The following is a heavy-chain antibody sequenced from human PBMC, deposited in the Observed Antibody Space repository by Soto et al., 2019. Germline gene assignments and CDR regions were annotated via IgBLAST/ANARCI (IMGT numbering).Heavy chain of an antibody. J-gene: IGHJ5*02. CDR2: ISYSGST. V-gene: IGHV4-30-4*01. CDR3: ARVYDYGGPPPRRWFDP. Sequence: SETLSLTCTVSGGSISSGDFYWSWIRQPPGKGLEWIGYISYSGSTYYNPSLKSRVTISVDTSKNQFSLKLSSVSAADTAVYYCARVYDYGGPPPRRWFDPWGQGTLVTVSS. D-gene: IGHD4-17*01. CDR1: GGSISSGDFY.